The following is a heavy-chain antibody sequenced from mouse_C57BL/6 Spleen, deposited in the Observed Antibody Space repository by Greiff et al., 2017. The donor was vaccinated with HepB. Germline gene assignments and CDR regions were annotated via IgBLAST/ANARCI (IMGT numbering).Heavy chain of an antibody. V-gene: IGHV1-55*01. CDR3: ARGEPYYYGSSYEFAY. J-gene: IGHJ3*01. CDR1: GYTFTSYW. D-gene: IGHD1-1*01. Sequence: QVQLQQPGAELVKPGASVKMSCKASGYTFTSYWITWVKQRPGQGLEWIGDIYPGSGSTNYNEKFKSKATLTVDTSSSTAYMQLSSLTSEDSAVYYCARGEPYYYGSSYEFAYWGQGTLVTVSA. CDR2: IYPGSGST.